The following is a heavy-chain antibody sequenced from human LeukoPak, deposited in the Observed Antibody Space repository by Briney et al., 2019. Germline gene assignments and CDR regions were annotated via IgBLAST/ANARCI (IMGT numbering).Heavy chain of an antibody. CDR3: ARVRGSGINFDY. CDR2: IIPIFGTA. J-gene: IGHJ4*02. Sequence: SVKVSCKASGGTFSSYAISWVRQAPGQGLEWMRRIIPIFGTANYAQKFQGRVTITTDESTSTAYMELSSLRSEDTAVYYCARVRGSGINFDYWGQGTLVTVSS. CDR1: GGTFSSYA. D-gene: IGHD3-10*01. V-gene: IGHV1-69*05.